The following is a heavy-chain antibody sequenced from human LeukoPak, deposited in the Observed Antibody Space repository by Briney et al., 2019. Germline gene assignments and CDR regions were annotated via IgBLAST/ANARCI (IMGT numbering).Heavy chain of an antibody. J-gene: IGHJ4*02. Sequence: TSETLSLPCTVSGGSISTYYWTWLRQPPGKAPEWIGFVYYSGITKYNPSLESRVTISLDASKNQFSLKLNSVTAADTAVYYCARRVATKPKYCFDSWGQGTLVTVSS. CDR3: ARRVATKPKYCFDS. D-gene: IGHD5-24*01. CDR2: VYYSGIT. CDR1: GGSISTYY. V-gene: IGHV4-59*08.